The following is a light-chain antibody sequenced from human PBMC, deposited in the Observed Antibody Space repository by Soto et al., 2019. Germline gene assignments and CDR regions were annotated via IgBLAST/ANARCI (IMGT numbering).Light chain of an antibody. CDR2: DDS. Sequence: SYELTQPPSVSVAPGQTARIACGGNNIGTKSVHWYQQKPGQAPVLVVYDDSDRPSGIPERFSGSNSGNTATLTISRVEAGDEAAYSCQVWDNGSDHWVFGGGTNVTVL. CDR1: NIGTKS. V-gene: IGLV3-21*02. CDR3: QVWDNGSDHWV. J-gene: IGLJ3*02.